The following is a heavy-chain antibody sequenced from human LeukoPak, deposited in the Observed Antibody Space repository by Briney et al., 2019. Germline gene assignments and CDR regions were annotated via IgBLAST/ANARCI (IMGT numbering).Heavy chain of an antibody. CDR1: GFTFSSYS. D-gene: IGHD1-14*01. J-gene: IGHJ4*02. V-gene: IGHV3-48*01. CDR3: ATETNGRHYDY. Sequence: GGSLRLSCAASGFTFSSYSMNWVRQAPGKGLECVSYISSSSSTIYYADSVKGRFTISRDNAKNSLYLQMNSLRAEDTAVYYCATETNGRHYDYWGQGTLLTVSS. CDR2: ISSSSSTI.